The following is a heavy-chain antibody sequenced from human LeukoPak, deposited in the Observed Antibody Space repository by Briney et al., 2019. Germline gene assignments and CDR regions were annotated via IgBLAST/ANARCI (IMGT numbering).Heavy chain of an antibody. CDR1: GYTFTSYG. J-gene: IGHJ6*02. CDR2: IIPIIGMT. V-gene: IGHV1-69*04. Sequence: GASVKVTCKASGYTFTSYGISWVRQAPGQGLEWMGRIIPIIGMTSYTQKFQGRVRITADKSTITAYMELTRLTSADTAVYYCARERGSQAHAGMDVWGQGTTVTVSS. D-gene: IGHD3-16*01. CDR3: ARERGSQAHAGMDV.